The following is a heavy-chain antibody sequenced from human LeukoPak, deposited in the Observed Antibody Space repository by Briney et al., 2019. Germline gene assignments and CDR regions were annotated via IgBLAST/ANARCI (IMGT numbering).Heavy chain of an antibody. Sequence: GSSVKVSCKASGGTFSSYTISWVRQAPGQGLEWMGRIIPILGIANYAQKFQGRVTITADKSTSTAYMELSSLRSEDTAVYYCARAKAYCGGDCQASERLVFDYWGQGTLVTVSS. J-gene: IGHJ4*02. CDR3: ARAKAYCGGDCQASERLVFDY. D-gene: IGHD2-21*02. CDR2: IIPILGIA. V-gene: IGHV1-69*02. CDR1: GGTFSSYT.